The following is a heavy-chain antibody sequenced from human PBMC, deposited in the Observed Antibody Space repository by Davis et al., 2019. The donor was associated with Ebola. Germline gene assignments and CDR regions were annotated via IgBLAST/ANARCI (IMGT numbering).Heavy chain of an antibody. D-gene: IGHD2-2*01. Sequence: ASVTVSCKASGYTFTGYYMHWVRQAPGQGLEWMGWISAYNGNTNYAQKLQGRVTMTTDTSTSTAYMELRSLRSDDTAVYYCAREGYCSSTSCYHSYYYYYYGMDVWGQGTTVTVSS. CDR1: GYTFTGYY. CDR2: ISAYNGNT. CDR3: AREGYCSSTSCYHSYYYYYYGMDV. J-gene: IGHJ6*02. V-gene: IGHV1-18*04.